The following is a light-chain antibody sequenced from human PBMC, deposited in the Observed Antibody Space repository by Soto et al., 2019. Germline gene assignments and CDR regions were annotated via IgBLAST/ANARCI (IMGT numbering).Light chain of an antibody. Sequence: ATQMTQSPSSLSASVGDRITITCRASRDIGSDLSWYQQKPGKAPNLLIYAASSLQSGVPSRFSGSGSGTDFTLTINSLQPEDIATYYCQQTNSFPRTFGQGTKVDIK. V-gene: IGKV1-6*01. CDR3: QQTNSFPRT. CDR2: AAS. CDR1: RDIGSD. J-gene: IGKJ1*01.